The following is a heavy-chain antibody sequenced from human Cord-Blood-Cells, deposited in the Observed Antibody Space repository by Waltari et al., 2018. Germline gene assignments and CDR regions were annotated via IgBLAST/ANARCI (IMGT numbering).Heavy chain of an antibody. CDR2: INHSGST. V-gene: IGHV4-34*01. Sequence: QVQLQQWGAGLLKSSETLSLTCAVYGGSFSGYYWSWLRQPPGKGLEWIGEINHSGSTNYNPSLKSRVTISVDTSKNQFSLKLSSVTAADTAVYYCARREVNSSSWTVDLWGRGTLVTVSS. D-gene: IGHD6-13*01. CDR1: GGSFSGYY. J-gene: IGHJ2*01. CDR3: ARREVNSSSWTVDL.